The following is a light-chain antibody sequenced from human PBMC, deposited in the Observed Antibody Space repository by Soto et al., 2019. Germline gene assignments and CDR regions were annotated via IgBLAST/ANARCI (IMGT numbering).Light chain of an antibody. CDR3: QHYDDLPFT. CDR2: DAS. Sequence: DIQMTQSPSSLSASVGDRVTITCQASQDIRNYLNWFQKKPGKTPKLLVYDASKLEPGVPSRFSGSGSGTDFTLTITSLQPEDIAVYYRQHYDDLPFTFGPGTGVEIK. CDR1: QDIRNY. V-gene: IGKV1-33*01. J-gene: IGKJ3*01.